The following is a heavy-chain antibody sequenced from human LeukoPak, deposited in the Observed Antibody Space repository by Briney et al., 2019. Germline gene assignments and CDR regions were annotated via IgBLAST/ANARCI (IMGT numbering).Heavy chain of an antibody. CDR1: GFPFDDYG. J-gene: IGHJ4*02. CDR3: ARGKIIGDPFAFDY. V-gene: IGHV3-20*04. D-gene: IGHD4-17*01. Sequence: PGGSLRLSCAASGFPFDDYGMSWVRQAPGKGLGGGSGINWNGGSTGYADSVKGRFTISRDNAKNSLYLQMNSLRAEDTALYYCARGKIIGDPFAFDYWGQGTLVTVSS. CDR2: INWNGGST.